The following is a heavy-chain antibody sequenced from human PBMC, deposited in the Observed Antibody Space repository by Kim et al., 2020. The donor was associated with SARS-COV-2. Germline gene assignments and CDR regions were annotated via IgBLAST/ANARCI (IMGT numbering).Heavy chain of an antibody. CDR3: TTANYYGSGSYYTY. Sequence: AEPVKSRCTISRDDSKNTLYLQMKRLKTEDTAVYYCTTANYYGSGSYYTYWGQGTLVTVSS. V-gene: IGHV3-15*01. D-gene: IGHD3-10*01. J-gene: IGHJ4*02.